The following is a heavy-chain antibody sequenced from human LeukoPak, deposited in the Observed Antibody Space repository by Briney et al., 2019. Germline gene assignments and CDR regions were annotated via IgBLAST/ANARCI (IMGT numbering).Heavy chain of an antibody. CDR1: GFAFNSYT. D-gene: IGHD2-21*02. Sequence: GGSLRLSCAASGFAFNSYTMGWVRQAPGKGLEWVSSISGSGGSTYYADSVKGRFTISRDNSKSTLYLQMNSLRAEDTAVYYCAKKTSYCDGDCYPYYFDHWGQGTLATVSS. CDR3: AKKTSYCDGDCYPYYFDH. V-gene: IGHV3-23*01. J-gene: IGHJ4*02. CDR2: ISGSGGST.